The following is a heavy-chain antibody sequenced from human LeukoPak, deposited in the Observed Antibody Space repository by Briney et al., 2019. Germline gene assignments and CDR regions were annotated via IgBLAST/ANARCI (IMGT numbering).Heavy chain of an antibody. CDR3: ARDGIEGVTVLDY. D-gene: IGHD1-26*01. Sequence: GGSLRLSCAGSGFALSSSWMMWVRQAPGKRLNWVASIEEDARQKYYMESVKSRFTISRDNAKNSLYLQMNSLVGDKTTTYYCARDGIEGVTVLDYWGQGTLVTVSS. CDR1: GFALSSSW. J-gene: IGHJ4*02. V-gene: IGHV3-7*03. CDR2: IEEDARQK.